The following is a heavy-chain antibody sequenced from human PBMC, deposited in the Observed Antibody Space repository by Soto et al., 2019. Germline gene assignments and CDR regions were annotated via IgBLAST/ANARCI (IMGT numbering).Heavy chain of an antibody. CDR1: GFSLSTSGVG. J-gene: IGHJ4*02. CDR2: IYWDDDK. V-gene: IGHV2-5*02. D-gene: IGHD5-12*01. Sequence: QITLKESGPTLVKPTQTLSLTCTFSGFSLSTSGVGVGWIRQPPGKALEWLALIYWDDDKRYSPSLKSRLTITKDTSKNQVVLTMTNMDPVDTATYYCAHRVRYSGYWGYFDYWGQGTLVTVSS. CDR3: AHRVRYSGYWGYFDY.